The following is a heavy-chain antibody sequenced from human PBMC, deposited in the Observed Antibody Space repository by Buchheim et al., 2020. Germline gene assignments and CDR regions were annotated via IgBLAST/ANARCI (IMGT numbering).Heavy chain of an antibody. V-gene: IGHV3-33*01. D-gene: IGHD6-19*01. CDR3: ARDPPQSGWSFAA. CDR1: GFTFWDSA. J-gene: IGHJ5*02. CDR2: IWYDEKTK. Sequence: QVQLVESGGGVVQPGTSLRLSCGASGFTFWDSAMHWVRQAPGKGLEWVTMIWYDEKTKYYADSVKGRFTVSRDNSNTMVYLQMNNLRVEDTAVYYCARDPPQSGWSFAAWGQGTL.